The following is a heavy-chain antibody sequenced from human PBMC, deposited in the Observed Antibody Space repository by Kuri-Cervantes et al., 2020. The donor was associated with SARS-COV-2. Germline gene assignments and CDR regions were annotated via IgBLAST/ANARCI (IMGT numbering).Heavy chain of an antibody. J-gene: IGHJ6*03. Sequence: GGSLRLSCAASGLTFSSYSMNWVRQAPGKGLEWVSSISSSSSYIYYADSVKGRFTISRDNAKNSLYLQMNSLRAEDTAVYYCARVAARLYYYYMDVWGKGTTVTVSS. CDR3: ARVAARLYYYYMDV. CDR2: ISSSSSYI. D-gene: IGHD6-6*01. V-gene: IGHV3-21*01. CDR1: GLTFSSYS.